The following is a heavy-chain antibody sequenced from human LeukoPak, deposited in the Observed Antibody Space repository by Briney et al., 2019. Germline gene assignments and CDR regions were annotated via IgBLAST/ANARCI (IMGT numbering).Heavy chain of an antibody. D-gene: IGHD3-22*01. Sequence: GGSLRLSCAASGFTFSSYSMNWVRQAPGKGLEWVSYISSSSSTIYYADSVKGRFTISRDNSKNTLYLQMNSLRAEDTAVYYCAKLGVPFYDSSGYYDYWGQGTLVTVSS. CDR3: AKLGVPFYDSSGYYDY. J-gene: IGHJ4*02. CDR1: GFTFSSYS. CDR2: ISSSSSTI. V-gene: IGHV3-48*01.